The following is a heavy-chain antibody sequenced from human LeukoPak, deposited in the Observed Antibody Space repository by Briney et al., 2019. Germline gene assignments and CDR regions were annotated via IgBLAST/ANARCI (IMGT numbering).Heavy chain of an antibody. CDR3: ARAQWRTYSYYYMDV. V-gene: IGHV3-53*01. CDR1: GFTVSFNY. D-gene: IGHD6-19*01. CDR2: IYSGGST. Sequence: GGSLRLSCAASGFTVSFNYMSWVRQAPGKGLEWISVIYSGGSTYYTDSVKGRFTISRDDSKNTLYLQMNSLRAEDTAIYYCARAQWRTYSYYYMDVWGKGTTVTVSS. J-gene: IGHJ6*03.